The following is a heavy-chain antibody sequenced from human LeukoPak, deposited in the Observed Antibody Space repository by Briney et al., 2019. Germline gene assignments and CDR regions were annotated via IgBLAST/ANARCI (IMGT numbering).Heavy chain of an antibody. CDR1: GGSVSKYY. CDR3: AREHMVRGVINR. Sequence: SETLSLTCTVSGGSVSKYYWSWIRQPAGKRLEWLVRIYSSGSTNYNPSLESRVTVSVDTSKNQFSLKLSSVTAADTAVYYCAREHMVRGVINRWGQGALVTVSS. D-gene: IGHD3-10*01. CDR2: IYSSGST. J-gene: IGHJ4*02. V-gene: IGHV4-4*07.